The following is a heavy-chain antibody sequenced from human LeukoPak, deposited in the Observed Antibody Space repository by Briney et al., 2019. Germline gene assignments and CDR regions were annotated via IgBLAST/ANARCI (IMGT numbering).Heavy chain of an antibody. V-gene: IGHV4-39*07. CDR2: IYYSGST. CDR1: GGSISSSSYY. D-gene: IGHD2-2*01. CDR3: ARVFIVVVPAAHSWFDP. Sequence: SETLSLTCTVSGGSISSSSYYWGWIRQPPGKGLEWIGSIYYSGSTYYNPSLKSRVTISVDTSKNQFSLKLSSVTAADTAVYYCARVFIVVVPAAHSWFDPWGQGTLVTVSS. J-gene: IGHJ5*02.